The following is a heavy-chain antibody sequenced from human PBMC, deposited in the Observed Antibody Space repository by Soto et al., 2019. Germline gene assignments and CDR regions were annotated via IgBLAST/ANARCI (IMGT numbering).Heavy chain of an antibody. D-gene: IGHD3-10*01. J-gene: IGHJ6*02. CDR3: ARVRRGVNYYYGMDV. CDR2: IYHSGST. V-gene: IGHV4-4*02. CDR1: GGSISSSNW. Sequence: KPSETLSLTCAVSGGSISSSNWWSWVRQPPGKGLEWIGEIYHSGSTNYNPSPKSRVTISVDKSKNQFSLKLSSVTAADTAVYYCARVRRGVNYYYGMDVWGQGTTVTVSS.